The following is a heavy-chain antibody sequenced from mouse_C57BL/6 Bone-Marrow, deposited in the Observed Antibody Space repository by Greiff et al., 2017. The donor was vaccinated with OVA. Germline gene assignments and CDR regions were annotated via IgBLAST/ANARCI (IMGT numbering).Heavy chain of an antibody. J-gene: IGHJ3*01. V-gene: IGHV1-81*01. D-gene: IGHD2-5*01. CDR3: AKSYSNYAWFAY. Sequence: VKLMESGAELARPGASVKLSCKASGYTFTSYGISWVKQRTGQGLEWIGEIYPRSGNTYYNEKFKGKATLTADKSSSTAYMELRSLTSEDSAVYFCAKSYSNYAWFAYWGQGTLVTVSA. CDR1: GYTFTSYG. CDR2: IYPRSGNT.